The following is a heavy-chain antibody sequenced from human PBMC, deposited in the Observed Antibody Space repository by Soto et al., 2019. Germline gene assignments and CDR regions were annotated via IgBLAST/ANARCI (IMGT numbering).Heavy chain of an antibody. CDR2: IIPIFGTA. J-gene: IGHJ4*02. Sequence: GASVKVSCKASGGTFSSYAISWVRQAPGQGLEWMGGIIPIFGTANYAQKFQGRVTITADESTSTAYMELGGLRSEDTAVYYCARAKDYYDSSGYYFWYFDYWGQGTLVTVSS. V-gene: IGHV1-69*13. CDR1: GGTFSSYA. D-gene: IGHD3-22*01. CDR3: ARAKDYYDSSGYYFWYFDY.